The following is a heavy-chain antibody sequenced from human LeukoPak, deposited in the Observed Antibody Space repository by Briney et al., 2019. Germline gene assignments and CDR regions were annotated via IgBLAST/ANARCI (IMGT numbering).Heavy chain of an antibody. Sequence: MAGGSLRLSCAASGFTFSSYSMNWVRQAPWKGLEWVSSISSSSSYIYYADSVKGRFTISRDNAKNSLYLQMNSLRAEDTAVYYCARDIAVAGRGFDYWGQGTLVTVSS. J-gene: IGHJ4*02. CDR2: ISSSSSYI. V-gene: IGHV3-21*01. CDR1: GFTFSSYS. D-gene: IGHD6-19*01. CDR3: ARDIAVAGRGFDY.